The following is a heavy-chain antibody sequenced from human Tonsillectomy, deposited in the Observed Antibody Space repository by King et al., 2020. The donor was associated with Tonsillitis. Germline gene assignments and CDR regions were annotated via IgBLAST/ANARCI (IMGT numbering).Heavy chain of an antibody. D-gene: IGHD3-16*02. CDR1: GFTFSSYG. CDR3: AKDYVWGSYRYSAFDI. V-gene: IGHV3-30*18. J-gene: IGHJ3*02. CDR2: ISYDGSNK. Sequence: LVQSGGGVVQPGRSLRLSCAASGFTFSSYGMHWVRQAPGKGLAWVAVISYDGSNKYYADSVKGRFTISRDNSKNTLYLQMNSLRAEDTAVYYCAKDYVWGSYRYSAFDIWGQGTMVTVSS.